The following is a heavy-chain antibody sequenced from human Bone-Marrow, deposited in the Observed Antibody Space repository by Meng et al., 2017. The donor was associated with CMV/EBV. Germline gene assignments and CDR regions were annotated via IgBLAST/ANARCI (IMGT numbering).Heavy chain of an antibody. V-gene: IGHV3-48*03. CDR2: ISSSGTNK. Sequence: GGSLRLSCAASGFTFSSYEMNWVRQAPGKGLEWVSYISSSGTNKYHADSVKGRFTISRDNAKNPLYLQMNSLRAEDTAVYYCATYCSSTSCKGWYFDLWGRGTLVTAPQ. J-gene: IGHJ2*01. D-gene: IGHD2-2*01. CDR1: GFTFSSYE. CDR3: ATYCSSTSCKGWYFDL.